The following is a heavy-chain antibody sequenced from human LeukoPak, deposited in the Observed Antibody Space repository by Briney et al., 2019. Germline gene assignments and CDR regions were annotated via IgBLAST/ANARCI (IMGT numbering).Heavy chain of an antibody. D-gene: IGHD5-18*01. CDR3: ARGGIQLWSTLYNWFDP. J-gene: IGHJ5*02. V-gene: IGHV4-34*01. CDR1: GGSFSGYY. Sequence: SETLSLTCAVYGGSFSGYYWSWIRQPPGRGLEWIGEINHSGSTNYNPSLKSRVTISVDTSKNQFSLKLSSVTAADTAVYYCARGGIQLWSTLYNWFDPWGQGTLVTVSS. CDR2: INHSGST.